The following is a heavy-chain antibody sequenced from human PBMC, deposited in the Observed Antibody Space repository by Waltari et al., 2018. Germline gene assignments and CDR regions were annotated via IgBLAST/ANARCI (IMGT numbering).Heavy chain of an antibody. V-gene: IGHV3-21*02. J-gene: IGHJ4*02. Sequence: EVELLESGGGQVKPGESLRLSCVGSGFMFESYTMTWVRQAPGRGREWFASISAYSGYKYYADSVDGRCTGSRDNGQKSLFLQMSRLTAADTGVYYCATPHDYGDYVFDYWGRGTLVTVSS. CDR1: GFMFESYT. D-gene: IGHD4-17*01. CDR3: ATPHDYGDYVFDY. CDR2: ISAYSGYK.